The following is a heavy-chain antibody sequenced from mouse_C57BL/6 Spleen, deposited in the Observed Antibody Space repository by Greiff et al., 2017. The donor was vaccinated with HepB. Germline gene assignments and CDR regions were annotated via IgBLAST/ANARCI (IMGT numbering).Heavy chain of an antibody. CDR3: AREDYGNYYAMDY. CDR1: GYSITSGYY. CDR2: ISYDGSN. V-gene: IGHV3-6*01. D-gene: IGHD1-1*02. J-gene: IGHJ4*01. Sequence: EVKLLESGPGLVKPSQSLSLTCSVTGYSITSGYYWNWIRQFPGNKLEWMGYISYDGSNNYNPSLKNRISITRDTSKNQFFLKLNSVTTEDTATYDCAREDYGNYYAMDYWGQGTSVTVSS.